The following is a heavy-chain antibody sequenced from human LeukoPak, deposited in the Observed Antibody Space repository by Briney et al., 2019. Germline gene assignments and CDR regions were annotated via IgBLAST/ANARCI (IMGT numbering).Heavy chain of an antibody. CDR1: GGSISSGSYY. V-gene: IGHV4-61*02. J-gene: IGHJ4*02. D-gene: IGHD6-13*01. CDR3: ARELAAAGTADDY. CDR2: IYTSGST. Sequence: SETLSLTCTVSGGSISSGSYYWSWIRQPAGKGLEWIGRIYTSGSTNYNPSLKSRVTISVDTSKNQFSLKLSSVTAADTAVYYCARELAAAGTADDYWGQGTLVTVSS.